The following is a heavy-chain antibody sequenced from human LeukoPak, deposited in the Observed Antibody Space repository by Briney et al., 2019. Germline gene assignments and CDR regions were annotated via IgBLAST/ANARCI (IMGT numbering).Heavy chain of an antibody. Sequence: ETSETLSPTCTVSGDSISSNNYYWGWIRQPPGKGLEWIGSFYYSGSTYYNPSLKTRVTISVDASKNQFSLKLSSVTAADTAVYYCARGDSGWSQFDYWGQGTLVTVSS. J-gene: IGHJ4*02. CDR2: FYYSGST. CDR3: ARGDSGWSQFDY. D-gene: IGHD6-19*01. V-gene: IGHV4-39*07. CDR1: GDSISSNNYY.